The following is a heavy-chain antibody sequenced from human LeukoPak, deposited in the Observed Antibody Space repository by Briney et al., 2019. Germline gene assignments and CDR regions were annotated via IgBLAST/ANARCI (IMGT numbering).Heavy chain of an antibody. Sequence: GGSLRLSCVAPGFTLSGHRMHWVRQAPGKGLVWVSRINSDESTTVYADSVKGRFTISRDNAKNTLYLQMNSLTAEDTAVYYCARSDWFDPWGQGTLVTVS. CDR3: ARSDWFDP. CDR2: INSDESTT. J-gene: IGHJ5*02. CDR1: GFTLSGHR. V-gene: IGHV3-74*01.